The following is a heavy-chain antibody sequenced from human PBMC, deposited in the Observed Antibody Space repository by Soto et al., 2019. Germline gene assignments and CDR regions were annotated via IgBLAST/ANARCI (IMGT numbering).Heavy chain of an antibody. CDR2: IYWDHSE. D-gene: IGHD5-18*01. J-gene: IGHJ2*01. V-gene: IGHV2-5*02. CDR1: GFSLSTSGVG. Sequence: QITLKESAPTLVKPTQTLTLTCTFSGFSLSTSGVGVGWIRQPPGKALEWLALIYWDHSERYTPALKSRLTIHKDTSKNQVVLTLTHMDPVDTATSFCVHTLRWLYFDLWGRGTLVTLSS. CDR3: VHTLRWLYFDL.